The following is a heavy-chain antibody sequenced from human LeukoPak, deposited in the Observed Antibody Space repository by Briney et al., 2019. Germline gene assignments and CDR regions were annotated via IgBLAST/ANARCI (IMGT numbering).Heavy chain of an antibody. V-gene: IGHV1-18*01. CDR2: ISAYNGNT. Sequence: ASVKVSCKASGYTFTSYGISWVRQAPGQGLEWMGWISAYNGNTNYAQKLQGRVTMTTDTSTSTAYMELRSLRSDDTAVYYCARVDCGGDCPYYYYGMDVWGKGTTVTVSS. CDR1: GYTFTSYG. D-gene: IGHD2-21*02. CDR3: ARVDCGGDCPYYYYGMDV. J-gene: IGHJ6*04.